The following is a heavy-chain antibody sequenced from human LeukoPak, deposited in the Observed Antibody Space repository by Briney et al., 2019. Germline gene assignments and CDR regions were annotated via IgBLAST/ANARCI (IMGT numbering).Heavy chain of an antibody. V-gene: IGHV4-59*08. CDR3: ARRKVMEQYNWFDP. J-gene: IGHJ5*02. CDR1: RGSISSYY. D-gene: IGHD1/OR15-1a*01. Sequence: SETLSLTCTVSRGSISSYYWSWIRQPPGKGLEWIGCIYYSGTTNYTSSLKSRVTISVDTSKNQFSLKLSSVTAADTAVYYCARRKVMEQYNWFDPWGQGTLVTVSS. CDR2: IYYSGTT.